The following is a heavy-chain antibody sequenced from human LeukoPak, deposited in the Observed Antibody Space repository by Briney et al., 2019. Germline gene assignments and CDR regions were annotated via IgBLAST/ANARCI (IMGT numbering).Heavy chain of an antibody. V-gene: IGHV4-4*03. Sequence: PPEPLSLTCAVSGGSISSSNWWSWVRQPPGKGLEWIGEIYHSGSTNYNPSLKSRVTISVDKSKHQFSLKLSSVTAADTAVYYCARSGQLVREIDYWGQGTLVTVSS. J-gene: IGHJ4*02. CDR1: GGSISSSNW. D-gene: IGHD6-13*01. CDR2: IYHSGST. CDR3: ARSGQLVREIDY.